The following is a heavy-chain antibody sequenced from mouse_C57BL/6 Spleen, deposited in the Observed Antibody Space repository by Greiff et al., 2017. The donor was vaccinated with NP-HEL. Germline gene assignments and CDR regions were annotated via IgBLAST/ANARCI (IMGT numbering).Heavy chain of an antibody. CDR1: GYTFTSYW. Sequence: VQLQQSGAELVRPGSSVQLSCKASGYTFTSYWMDWVKQRPGQGLEWIGNIYPSDSETHYNQKFKDKATLTVDKSSSTAYMQLSSLTSEDSAVYYCAREDYSSGFAYWGQGTLVTVSA. CDR3: AREDYSSGFAY. J-gene: IGHJ3*01. D-gene: IGHD2-13*01. V-gene: IGHV1-61*01. CDR2: IYPSDSET.